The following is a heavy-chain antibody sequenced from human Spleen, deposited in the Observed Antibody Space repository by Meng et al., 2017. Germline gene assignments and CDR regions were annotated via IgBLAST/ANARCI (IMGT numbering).Heavy chain of an antibody. CDR3: TRAPLPAGRGLKNWFEP. V-gene: IGHV4-34*01. CDR2: ISHSGST. D-gene: IGHD2-2*01. J-gene: IGHJ5*02. Sequence: QVQLQQWGAGLLKPSVTLSRTGGAGGGSFSGYYWSWIRQPPGKGLEWIGEISHSGSTNYNPSLKSRVTISVDTSKNQFSLQLTSVTAADTAMYYCTRAPLPAGRGLKNWFEPWGQGTLVTVSS. CDR1: GGSFSGYY.